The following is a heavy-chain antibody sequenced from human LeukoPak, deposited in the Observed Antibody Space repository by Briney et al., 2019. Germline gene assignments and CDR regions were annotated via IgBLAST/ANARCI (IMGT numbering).Heavy chain of an antibody. CDR3: ARDSTNWNTDY. D-gene: IGHD1/OR15-1a*01. Sequence: ASVKVSCKASGYTFTSYDINWLRQASGQGLEWMGWMNPNSGGTNYAQKFQGRVTMTRDTSISTAYMELSSLRSDDTAVYYCARDSTNWNTDYWGQGTLVTVSS. J-gene: IGHJ4*02. CDR1: GYTFTSYD. CDR2: MNPNSGGT. V-gene: IGHV1-2*02.